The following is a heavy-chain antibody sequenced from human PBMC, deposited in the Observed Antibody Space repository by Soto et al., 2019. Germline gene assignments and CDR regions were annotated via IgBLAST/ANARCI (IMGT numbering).Heavy chain of an antibody. D-gene: IGHD3-3*01. Sequence: GGSLRLSCAASGFVFNNYTISWVRQPQGKGQELDATLSSGGGTTYYTDSVKGRFTISRDNSMSVLYLQMNSLRADDTAVYYCAKDGDWYDFSTGYYSRGNYFDYWGQGTLVTVSS. CDR1: GFVFNNYT. V-gene: IGHV3-23*01. CDR3: AKDGDWYDFSTGYYSRGNYFDY. CDR2: LSSGGGTT. J-gene: IGHJ4*02.